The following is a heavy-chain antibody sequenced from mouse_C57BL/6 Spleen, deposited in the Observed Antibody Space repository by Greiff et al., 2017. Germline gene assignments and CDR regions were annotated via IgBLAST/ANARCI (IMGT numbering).Heavy chain of an antibody. CDR2: INSDGGST. V-gene: IGHV5-2*01. D-gene: IGHD2-5*01. CDR3: ARHESNYAWFAY. J-gene: IGHJ3*01. CDR1: EYEFPSHD. Sequence: EVMLVESGGGLVQPGESLKLSCESNEYEFPSHDMSWVRKTPEKRLELVAAINSDGGSTYYPATMERRFIISRDKTKKTLYLQMSSLRSEDTALYYCARHESNYAWFAYWGQGTLVTVSA.